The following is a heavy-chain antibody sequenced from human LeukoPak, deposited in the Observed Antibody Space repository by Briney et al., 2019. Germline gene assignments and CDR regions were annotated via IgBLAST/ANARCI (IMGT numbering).Heavy chain of an antibody. CDR2: INTNTGNP. V-gene: IGHV7-4-1*02. CDR3: ARPVEMATITTFDY. CDR1: GYTFTSYA. D-gene: IGHD5-24*01. Sequence: GASVMVSCKASGYTFTSYAMNWVRQAPGQGLEWMGWINTNTGNPTYAQGFTGRFVFSLDTSVSTAYLQISSLKAEDTAVYYCARPVEMATITTFDYWGQGTLVTVSS. J-gene: IGHJ4*02.